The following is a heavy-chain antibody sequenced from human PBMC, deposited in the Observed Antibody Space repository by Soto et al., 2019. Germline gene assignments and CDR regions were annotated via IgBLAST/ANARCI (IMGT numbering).Heavy chain of an antibody. CDR1: GGSIGSGGYY. CDR3: ARSPGYHFAY. CDR2: IYYSGIT. J-gene: IGHJ4*02. Sequence: SETLSLTCTVSGGSIGSGGYYWSWIRQHPGKGLDWIGYIYYSGITYYNPSLKSRVAISVDGSKNQFSLKLSSVTAADTALYYCARSPGYHFAYWGRRTLVTVSS. V-gene: IGHV4-31*03. D-gene: IGHD5-18*01.